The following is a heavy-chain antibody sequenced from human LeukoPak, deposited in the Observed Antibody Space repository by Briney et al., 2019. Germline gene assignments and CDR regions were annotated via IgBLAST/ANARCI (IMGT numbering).Heavy chain of an antibody. V-gene: IGHV3-33*01. Sequence: GGSLRLSCAASGFTFSSYGMHWVRQAPGKGLEWVAVIWYDGSNKYYADSVRGRFTISRDNSKNTLYLQMNSLRAEDTAVYYCARDSAGGNFGYWGQGTLVTVSS. CDR2: IWYDGSNK. D-gene: IGHD2-15*01. CDR3: ARDSAGGNFGY. CDR1: GFTFSSYG. J-gene: IGHJ4*02.